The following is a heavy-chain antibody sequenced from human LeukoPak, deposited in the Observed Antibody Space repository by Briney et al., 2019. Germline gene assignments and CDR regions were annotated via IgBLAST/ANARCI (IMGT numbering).Heavy chain of an antibody. J-gene: IGHJ4*02. D-gene: IGHD7-27*01. Sequence: GGSLRLSCAASGFTFSRYSMNWVRQAPGKGLEWVSYISGSSSTIYYADSVKGRFTISRDNSKNTLYLQMNSLRAEDTAVYYCARDPTGDGGFDYWGQGTLVTVSS. CDR1: GFTFSRYS. V-gene: IGHV3-48*01. CDR3: ARDPTGDGGFDY. CDR2: ISGSSSTI.